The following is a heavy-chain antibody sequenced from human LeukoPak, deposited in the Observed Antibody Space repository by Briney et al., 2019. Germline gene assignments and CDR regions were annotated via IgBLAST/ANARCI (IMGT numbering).Heavy chain of an antibody. D-gene: IGHD6-19*01. CDR2: MYSFGNT. CDR3: ARDGSGWSSDY. J-gene: IGHJ4*02. V-gene: IGHV3-66*03. Sequence: GGSLRLSCAVSEFTVSSTYMSWVRQAPGKGLEWVSLMYSFGNTYYADSVKGRFTISRDNSKNTVYLQMDSLRADDTSVYYCARDGSGWSSDYWGQGTLVTVSS. CDR1: EFTVSSTY.